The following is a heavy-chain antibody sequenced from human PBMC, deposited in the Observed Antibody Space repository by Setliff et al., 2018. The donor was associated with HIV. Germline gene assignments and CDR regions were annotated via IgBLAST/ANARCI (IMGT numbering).Heavy chain of an antibody. CDR2: IFYSGNT. CDR3: ARDPGGLYCRGTSCQGGCFDP. Sequence: SETLSLTCTVSGGSISNHYWSWIRQPPEKGLEWNGSIFYSGNTNYNPSLKIRVTISVDKSKNQFSLKLSSVTAADTAVYYCARDPGGLYCRGTSCQGGCFDPWGQGTLVTVSS. J-gene: IGHJ5*02. V-gene: IGHV4-59*11. D-gene: IGHD2-2*01. CDR1: GGSISNHY.